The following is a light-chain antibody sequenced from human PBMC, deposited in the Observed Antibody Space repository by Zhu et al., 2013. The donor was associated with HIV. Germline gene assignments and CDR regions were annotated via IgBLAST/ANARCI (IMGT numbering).Light chain of an antibody. CDR3: QQFGSSP. CDR1: PSASTSY. V-gene: IGKV3-20*01. CDR2: GAS. Sequence: EIVLTQSPGTLSLSPGERATLSCRASPSASTSYFAWYQQRPGQAPRLLIYGASSRATGIPDRFSGSGFGTDFTLTISRLEPEDFAVYYCQQFGSSPFGQGTRLEI. J-gene: IGKJ5*01.